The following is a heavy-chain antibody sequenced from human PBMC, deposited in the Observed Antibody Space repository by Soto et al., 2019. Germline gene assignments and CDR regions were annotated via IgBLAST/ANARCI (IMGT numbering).Heavy chain of an antibody. D-gene: IGHD2-21*02. V-gene: IGHV1-18*01. Sequence: QVQLVQSGAEVKEPGASVKISCKASGYTYTSQGISWVRQAPGQGLGWMGWISAFNGHTKYTQTLQGRVTMTTDTSTSTAYMELRGMRPYDAAVYYCARTPLYCGGGDCSSLYNFDYWGQGTVVTVSS. CDR1: GYTYTSQG. J-gene: IGHJ4*02. CDR3: ARTPLYCGGGDCSSLYNFDY. CDR2: ISAFNGHT.